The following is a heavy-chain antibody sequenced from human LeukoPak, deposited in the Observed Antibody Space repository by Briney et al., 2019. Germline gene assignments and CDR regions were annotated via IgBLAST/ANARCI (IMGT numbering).Heavy chain of an antibody. J-gene: IGHJ4*02. CDR3: ARGYGSGSYLHLDY. D-gene: IGHD3-10*01. CDR2: IYSGGNT. Sequence: GGSLRLSCAASGFTVSSNYMSWVRQAPGKGLEWVSVIYSGGNTYYADSVKGRFTISRDNSKNTLYLQMNSLRAEDTAVYYCARGYGSGSYLHLDYWGQGTLVTVSS. CDR1: GFTVSSNY. V-gene: IGHV3-53*01.